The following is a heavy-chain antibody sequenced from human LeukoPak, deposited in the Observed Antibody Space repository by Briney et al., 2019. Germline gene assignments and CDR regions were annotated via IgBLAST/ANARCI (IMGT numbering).Heavy chain of an antibody. V-gene: IGHV3-23*01. CDR1: GFTFSSYA. J-gene: IGHJ6*03. CDR3: AKVHGFSSDGYMDV. CDR2: ISGSGGRT. Sequence: PGGSLRLSCAASGFTFSSYAMSWVRQAPGKGLEWVSGISGSGGRTKYADSVKGRFTISRDNSKNTLYLQMNSLRAEDTAVYYCAKVHGFSSDGYMDVWGKGTTVTVSS. D-gene: IGHD6-25*01.